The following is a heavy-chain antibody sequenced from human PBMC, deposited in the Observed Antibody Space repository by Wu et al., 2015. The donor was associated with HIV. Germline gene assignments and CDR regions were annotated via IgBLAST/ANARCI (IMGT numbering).Heavy chain of an antibody. CDR1: GYTFTSYG. J-gene: IGHJ5*02. V-gene: IGHV1-2*02. CDR2: INPDSGGT. D-gene: IGHD3-22*01. CDR3: ARRAYDSSGNWFDP. Sequence: QVQLVQSGAEVKKPGASVKVSCKSSGYTFTSYGISWVRQAPGQGLEWMGWINPDSGGTNYAQTFQGRVTMTRDTSISTAYMELSRLRSDDTAVYYCARRAYDSSGNWFDPWARDPGHRLL.